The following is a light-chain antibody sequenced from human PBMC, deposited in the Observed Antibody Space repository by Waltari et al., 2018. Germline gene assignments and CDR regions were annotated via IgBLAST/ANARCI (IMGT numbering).Light chain of an antibody. Sequence: ETVMTQPATLSVSPGERVTLSCRASQSVSSKLAWYQQKRGQAPRLLIYGASTRVSDVPDRFRGSGSGTEFILTISSLRSEDLAVYFCQQYHGWPLITFGQGTRLEIK. V-gene: IGKV3-15*01. J-gene: IGKJ5*01. CDR2: GAS. CDR3: QQYHGWPLIT. CDR1: QSVSSK.